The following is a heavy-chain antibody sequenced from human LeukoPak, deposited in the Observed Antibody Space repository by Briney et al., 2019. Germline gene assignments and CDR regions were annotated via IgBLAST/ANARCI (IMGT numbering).Heavy chain of an antibody. V-gene: IGHV1-69*13. CDR1: GGTFSSYA. Sequence: ASVKVSCKASGGTFSSYAISWVRQAPGQGLEWMGGIIPIFGTASYAQKFQGRVTITADESTSTAYMELSSLRSEDTAVYYCARDYCTNGVCYPQWGQGTLVTVSS. CDR3: ARDYCTNGVCYPQ. D-gene: IGHD2-8*01. J-gene: IGHJ4*02. CDR2: IIPIFGTA.